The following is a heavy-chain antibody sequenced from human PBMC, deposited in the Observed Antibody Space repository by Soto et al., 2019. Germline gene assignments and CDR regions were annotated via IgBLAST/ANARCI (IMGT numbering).Heavy chain of an antibody. Sequence: PGESLKISCKGSGYSFNNYWIGWVRQMPGKGLEWMGIIYPGDSDTRYSPSFQGQVTISADKSISTAYLQWSSLKASDSAMYYCATCDYDSSGYYRLDYWGQGTLVTVSS. CDR2: IYPGDSDT. D-gene: IGHD3-22*01. CDR1: GYSFNNYW. J-gene: IGHJ4*02. V-gene: IGHV5-51*01. CDR3: ATCDYDSSGYYRLDY.